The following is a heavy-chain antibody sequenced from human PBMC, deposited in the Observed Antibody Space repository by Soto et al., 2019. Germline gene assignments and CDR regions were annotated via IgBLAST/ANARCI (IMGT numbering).Heavy chain of an antibody. J-gene: IGHJ6*02. CDR1: GYTFTSYG. V-gene: IGHV1-18*01. Sequence: ASVKVSCKTSGYTFTSYGISWVRQAPGQGLEWMGWISTFNSDVGYAQKFQGRVTMTTDTSTSTAYMELRSLTSDDTAVYYCARDLAPYYYYGMDVWGQGTPVTVSS. CDR2: ISTFNSDV. CDR3: ARDLAPYYYYGMDV.